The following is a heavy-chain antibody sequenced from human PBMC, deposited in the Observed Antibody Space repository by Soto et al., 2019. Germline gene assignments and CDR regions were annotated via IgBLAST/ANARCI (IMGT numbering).Heavy chain of an antibody. CDR1: GFTFSSYG. CDR3: ARAVRLTRRDYYYGMDV. J-gene: IGHJ6*02. D-gene: IGHD1-1*01. CDR2: IWYDGSNK. V-gene: IGHV3-33*01. Sequence: QVQLVESGGGVVQPGRSLRLSCAASGFTFSSYGMHWVRQAPGKGLEWVAVIWYDGSNKYYADSVKGRFTISRDNSKNTLYLQMNSLRAEDTAVYYCARAVRLTRRDYYYGMDVWGQGTTVTVSS.